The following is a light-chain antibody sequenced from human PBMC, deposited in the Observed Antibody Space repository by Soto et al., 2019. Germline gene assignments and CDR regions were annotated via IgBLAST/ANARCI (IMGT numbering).Light chain of an antibody. CDR1: QSVRSTY. V-gene: IGKV3-20*01. Sequence: DIVLTQSPGTLSLSPGDGAALSCRASQSVRSTYLAWYQQQPGQAPRLLIYAASSRATGIPDRFRGSGSETDFTRTISRLEPEDFAVYYCQQYDSSPFTFGQGTRLEIK. J-gene: IGKJ5*01. CDR2: AAS. CDR3: QQYDSSPFT.